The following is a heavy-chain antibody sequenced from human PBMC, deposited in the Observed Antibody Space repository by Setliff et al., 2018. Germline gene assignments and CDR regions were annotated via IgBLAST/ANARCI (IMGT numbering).Heavy chain of an antibody. J-gene: IGHJ1*01. D-gene: IGHD1-26*01. CDR2: VYSNVGT. CDR3: ASRNSDGGPEYFQH. Sequence: SETLSPSCTVSGGSINNYYWSWIRQPAGKGLEWIGRVYSNVGTNFNPSLKSRVTMSVDASKNQISLKLMSVTAADTAVYYCASRNSDGGPEYFQHWGQGALVTVSS. CDR1: GGSINNYY. V-gene: IGHV4-4*07.